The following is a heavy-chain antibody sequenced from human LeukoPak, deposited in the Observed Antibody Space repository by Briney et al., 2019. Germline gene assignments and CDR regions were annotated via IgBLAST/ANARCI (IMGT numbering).Heavy chain of an antibody. CDR3: AGLSSIATAPVDS. CDR2: VSAYNGAT. V-gene: IGHV1-18*01. Sequence: ASVKVSCKASGYTFTSYAISWVRQAPGQGIEWMGWVSAYNGATNYAQSFQGRVTMTTDTSTSTAYMELSSLRSEDTAFYYCAGLSSIATAPVDSWGQGTLVSVSS. D-gene: IGHD2/OR15-2a*01. CDR1: GYTFTSYA. J-gene: IGHJ4*02.